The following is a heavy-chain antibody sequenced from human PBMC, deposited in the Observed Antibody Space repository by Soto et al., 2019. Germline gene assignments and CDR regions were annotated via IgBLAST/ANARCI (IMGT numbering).Heavy chain of an antibody. CDR3: ASDTIFGVAPYWFDP. D-gene: IGHD3-3*01. CDR1: GGTFSSYT. Sequence: SVKVSCKASGGTFSSYTISWVRQAPGQGLEWMGRIIPILGIANYAQKFQGRVTITADKSTSTAYMELSSLRSEDTAVYYCASDTIFGVAPYWFDPWGQGTLVTVSS. CDR2: IIPILGIA. V-gene: IGHV1-69*02. J-gene: IGHJ5*02.